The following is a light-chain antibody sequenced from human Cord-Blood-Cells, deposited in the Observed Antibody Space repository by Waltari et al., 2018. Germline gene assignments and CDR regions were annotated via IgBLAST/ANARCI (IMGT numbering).Light chain of an antibody. Sequence: QSALTQPASVSGSPGQSITLSCTGTSSDVGGYNHVSWYQPHPGRAPKRMVYDVSKRPSGVSNSYSGSRSGNAASLTISGLQSEDEADYYCSSYTSSSTWVFGGGTKLTVL. CDR2: DVS. J-gene: IGLJ3*02. V-gene: IGLV2-14*01. CDR3: SSYTSSSTWV. CDR1: SSDVGGYNH.